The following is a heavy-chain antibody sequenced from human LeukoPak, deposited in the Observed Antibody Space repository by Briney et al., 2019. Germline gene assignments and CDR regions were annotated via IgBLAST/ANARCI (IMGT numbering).Heavy chain of an antibody. D-gene: IGHD2-2*01. CDR1: GFTFSDDY. CDR3: ATGCSSTSCYP. J-gene: IGHJ5*02. Sequence: GGSLRLSCAASGFTFSDDYMSWIRQAPGKGLEWVSYISNSGYTIYYADSVKGRFTISRDNAKNSLYLQMNSLRAEDTAVYYCATGCSSTSCYPWGQGTLVTVSS. V-gene: IGHV3-11*04. CDR2: ISNSGYTI.